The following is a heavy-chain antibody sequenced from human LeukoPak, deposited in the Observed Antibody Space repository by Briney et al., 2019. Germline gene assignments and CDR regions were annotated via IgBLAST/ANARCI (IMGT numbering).Heavy chain of an antibody. Sequence: GGSLRLSCAASGFTFSSYEMNWVRQAPGKGLEWVSYISSSGSTRYYADSVKGRFTISRDNAKNSLYLQMNSLRPEDTAVYYCARDPYSGSYGDYYYYYMDVWGKGTTVTVSS. J-gene: IGHJ6*03. CDR1: GFTFSSYE. V-gene: IGHV3-48*03. CDR3: ARDPYSGSYGDYYYYYMDV. CDR2: ISSSGSTR. D-gene: IGHD1-26*01.